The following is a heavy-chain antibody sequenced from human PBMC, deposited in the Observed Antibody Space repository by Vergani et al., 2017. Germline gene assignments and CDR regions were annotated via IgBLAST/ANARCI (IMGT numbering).Heavy chain of an antibody. D-gene: IGHD3-3*02. V-gene: IGHV3-30*03. CDR3: ESNGTDNFVSISHYSHMLYY. J-gene: IGHJ1*01. CDR1: GFGFKNFA. Sequence: QVSLVESGGGVVQPGRSLTLTCSASGFGFKNFAMHWVRQAPGKGLEWVATISKDGTHDYYEHSVRGRFAVSRDNFKNTMYLQMDRLTTDDTAVYFCESNGTDNFVSISHYSHMLYYWGQGILVTVAS. CDR2: ISKDGTHD.